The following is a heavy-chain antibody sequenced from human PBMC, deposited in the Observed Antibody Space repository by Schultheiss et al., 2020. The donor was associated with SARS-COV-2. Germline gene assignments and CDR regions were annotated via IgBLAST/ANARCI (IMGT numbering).Heavy chain of an antibody. D-gene: IGHD3-3*01. CDR1: GGSISADY. CDR2: IYYSGST. V-gene: IGHV4-59*01. J-gene: IGHJ6*02. Sequence: SETLSLTCTVSGGSISADYWSWIRQSPGKGLEWIGYIYYSGSTYYNPSLKSRVTISVDTSKNQFSLKLSSVTAADTAVYYCARASGSGYYRYYYYGMDVWGQGTTVTVSS. CDR3: ARASGSGYYRYYYYGMDV.